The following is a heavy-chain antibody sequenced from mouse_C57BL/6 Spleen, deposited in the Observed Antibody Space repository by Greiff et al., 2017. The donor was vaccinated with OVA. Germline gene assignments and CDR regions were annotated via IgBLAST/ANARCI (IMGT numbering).Heavy chain of an antibody. Sequence: LVESGAELARPGASVKMSCKASGYTFTSYTMHWVKQRPGQGLEWIGYINPSSGYTKYNQKFKDKATLTADKSSSTAYMQLSSLTSEDSAVYYCARSTTVVAKDYYAMDYWGQGTSVTVSS. J-gene: IGHJ4*01. CDR2: INPSSGYT. CDR1: GYTFTSYT. V-gene: IGHV1-4*01. D-gene: IGHD1-1*01. CDR3: ARSTTVVAKDYYAMDY.